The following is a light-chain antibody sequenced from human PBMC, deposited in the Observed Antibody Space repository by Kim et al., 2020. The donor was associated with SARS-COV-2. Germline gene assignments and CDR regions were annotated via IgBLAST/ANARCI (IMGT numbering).Light chain of an antibody. CDR2: YDR. J-gene: IGLJ1*01. V-gene: IGLV3-21*04. Sequence: SDVVTQPPSVSVAPGETAYISCGGDNIGSRGVHWYQQRPGQAPVLVIRYDRDRPSGIPERFSASSSGNTATLTIRSVEGADEADYYCQVWDSSADHPYLFGTGTKVTVL. CDR1: NIGSRG. CDR3: QVWDSSADHPYL.